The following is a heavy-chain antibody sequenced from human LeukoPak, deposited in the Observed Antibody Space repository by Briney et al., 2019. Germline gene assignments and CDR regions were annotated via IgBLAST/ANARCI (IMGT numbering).Heavy chain of an antibody. Sequence: SETLSLTCTVSGYSISSGYYWGWIRQPPGKGLEWIGSIYHSGSTYYNPSLKSRVTISVDTSKNQFSLKLRSVTAADTAVYYCARVLGNWNYLFPFDYWGQGTLVTVSS. CDR2: IYHSGST. CDR3: ARVLGNWNYLFPFDY. CDR1: GYSISSGYY. V-gene: IGHV4-38-2*02. J-gene: IGHJ4*02. D-gene: IGHD1-7*01.